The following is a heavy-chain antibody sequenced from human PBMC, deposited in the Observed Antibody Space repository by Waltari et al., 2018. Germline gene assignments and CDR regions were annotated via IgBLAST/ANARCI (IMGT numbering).Heavy chain of an antibody. CDR2: ISGSGGST. D-gene: IGHD3-10*01. Sequence: EVQLLESGGGLVQPGGSLRLSCAASGFPFSSYAMSWVRRAPGRGLEWVSAISGSGGSTYYADSVKGRFTISRDNSLPPQERQMNTLRAEDTAREYYAKDGDMVQGVIITLAYFQHCGQGTLVTVSS. CDR3: AKDGDMVQGVIITLAYFQH. V-gene: IGHV3-23*01. CDR1: GFPFSSYA. J-gene: IGHJ1*01.